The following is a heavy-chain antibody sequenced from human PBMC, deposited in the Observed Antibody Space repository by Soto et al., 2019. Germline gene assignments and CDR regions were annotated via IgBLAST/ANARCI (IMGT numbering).Heavy chain of an antibody. V-gene: IGHV3-7*03. Sequence: GGSLRLSCAASGFTFSSYWMSWVRQAPGKGLEWVANIKQDGSEKYYVDSVKGRFTISRDNAKNSLYLQMNSLRAEDTAVYYCARDRGKRIQLWLPYDYWGQGTLVTVSS. D-gene: IGHD5-18*01. CDR1: GFTFSSYW. J-gene: IGHJ4*02. CDR2: IKQDGSEK. CDR3: ARDRGKRIQLWLPYDY.